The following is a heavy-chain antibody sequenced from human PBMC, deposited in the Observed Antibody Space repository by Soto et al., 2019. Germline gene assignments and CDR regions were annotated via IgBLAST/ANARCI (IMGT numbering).Heavy chain of an antibody. V-gene: IGHV1-46*03. CDR2: INPSGGST. D-gene: IGHD6-19*01. CDR1: GYTFTSYY. J-gene: IGHJ3*02. CDR3: ARGDSSGWYGRAFDI. Sequence: QVQLVQSGAEVTKPGASVKVSCKASGYTFTSYYMHWVRQAPGQGLEWMGIINPSGGSTSYAQKFQGRVTMTRDTSTSTVYMELSSLRSEDTAVYYCARGDSSGWYGRAFDIWGQGTMVTVSS.